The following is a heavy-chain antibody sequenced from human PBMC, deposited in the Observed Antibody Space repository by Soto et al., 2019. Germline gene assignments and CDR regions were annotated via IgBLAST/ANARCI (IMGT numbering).Heavy chain of an antibody. Sequence: QVQLVESGGGVVQPGRSLRLSCAASGFTFSSYAMHWVRQAPGKGLEWVAVISYDGSNKYYADSVKGRFTISRDNSKNTLYLQMNSLRAEDTAVYYCARGGGGTMIVAVYYYYYGMDVWGQGTTVTVSS. CDR2: ISYDGSNK. CDR1: GFTFSSYA. D-gene: IGHD3-22*01. CDR3: ARGGGGTMIVAVYYYYYGMDV. J-gene: IGHJ6*02. V-gene: IGHV3-30-3*01.